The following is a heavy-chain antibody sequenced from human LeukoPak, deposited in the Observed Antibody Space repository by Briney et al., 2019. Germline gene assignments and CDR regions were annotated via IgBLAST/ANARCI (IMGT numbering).Heavy chain of an antibody. Sequence: SVKVSCKASGGTFSSCAISWVRQAPGQGLEWMGGIIPIFGTANYAQKFQGRVTITADKSTSTAYMELSSLRSGDTAVYYCARVVDTAMVHYFDYWGQGTLATVSS. J-gene: IGHJ4*02. CDR2: IIPIFGTA. CDR1: GGTFSSCA. D-gene: IGHD5-18*01. CDR3: ARVVDTAMVHYFDY. V-gene: IGHV1-69*06.